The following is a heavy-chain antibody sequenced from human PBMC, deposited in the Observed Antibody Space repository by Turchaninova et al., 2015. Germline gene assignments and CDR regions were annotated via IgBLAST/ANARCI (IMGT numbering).Heavy chain of an antibody. CDR2: IYPGDDDT. J-gene: IGHJ3*02. V-gene: IGHV5-51*01. D-gene: IGHD6-19*01. Sequence: EVQLAQSGPKVKKPGAPLKISCKGSGYSFTTYWIGWVRQMPGKGREWMGIIYPGDDDTKYSPSFQGQVTISADKSIITAYLQWSSLKASDTAMYYCARTPGYSSNSEKDDAFDIWGQGTMVTVSS. CDR3: ARTPGYSSNSEKDDAFDI. CDR1: GYSFTTYW.